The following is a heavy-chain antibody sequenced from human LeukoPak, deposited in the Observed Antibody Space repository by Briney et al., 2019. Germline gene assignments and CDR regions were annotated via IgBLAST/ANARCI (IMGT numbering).Heavy chain of an antibody. CDR3: ARDRDYDSSFDY. V-gene: IGHV1-2*02. J-gene: IGHJ4*02. CDR2: INPKSGGT. CDR1: GYTFTGYY. Sequence: SMKVSSKAYGYTFTGYYMHWVRQAPGQGLEWMGWINPKSGGTNYAQKFQGRVTMTRDTSISTAYMEVSRLRSDDTAVYYCARDRDYDSSFDYWGQGTLVTVSS. D-gene: IGHD3-22*01.